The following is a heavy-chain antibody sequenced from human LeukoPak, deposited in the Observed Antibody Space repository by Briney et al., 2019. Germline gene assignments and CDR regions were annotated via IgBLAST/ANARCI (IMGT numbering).Heavy chain of an antibody. CDR1: GGSISSYY. CDR2: IYTSGST. D-gene: IGHD4-17*01. Sequence: SETLSLTCTVSGGSISSYYWSWIRQPAGKGLEWIGRIYTSGSTNYNPSLKSRVTMSVGTSKNQFSLKLSSVTAADTAVYYCARPTTVTTWDDAFDIWGQGTMVTVSS. J-gene: IGHJ3*02. V-gene: IGHV4-4*07. CDR3: ARPTTVTTWDDAFDI.